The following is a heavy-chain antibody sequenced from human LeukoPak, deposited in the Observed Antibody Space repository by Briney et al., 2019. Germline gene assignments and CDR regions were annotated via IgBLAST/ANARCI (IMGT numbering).Heavy chain of an antibody. CDR1: GDSVSSNSAA. CDR2: TYYRSKWYN. CDR3: ARDIVVVPAAIGAPYYYYYGMDV. V-gene: IGHV6-1*01. Sequence: SQTLSLTCAISGDSVSSNSAAWNWIRQSPSRGLEWLGRTYYRSKWYNDYAVSVKSRITINPDASKNQFSLQLNSVTPEDTAVYYCARDIVVVPAAIGAPYYYYYGMDVWGQGTTVTVSS. D-gene: IGHD2-2*01. J-gene: IGHJ6*02.